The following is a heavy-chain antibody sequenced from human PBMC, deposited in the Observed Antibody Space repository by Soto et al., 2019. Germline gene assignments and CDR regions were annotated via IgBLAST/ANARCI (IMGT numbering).Heavy chain of an antibody. Sequence: QVQPVESGGGVVQPGRSLRLSCAASGFTFSSYGMHWVRQAPGKGLEWVAVISYDGSNKYYADSVKGRFTISRDNSKNTLYLQMNSLRAEDTAVYYCAKGVWFGESTYYFDYWGQGTLVTVSS. J-gene: IGHJ4*02. D-gene: IGHD3-10*01. CDR2: ISYDGSNK. CDR1: GFTFSSYG. V-gene: IGHV3-30*18. CDR3: AKGVWFGESTYYFDY.